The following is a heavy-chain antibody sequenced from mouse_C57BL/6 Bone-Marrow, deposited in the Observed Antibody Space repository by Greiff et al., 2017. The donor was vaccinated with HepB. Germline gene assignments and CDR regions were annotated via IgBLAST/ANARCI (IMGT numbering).Heavy chain of an antibody. D-gene: IGHD4-1*02. Sequence: EVQRVESGEGLVKPGGSLKLSCAASGFTFSSYAMSWVRQTPEKRLEWVAYISSGGDYIYYADTVKGRFTISRDNARKTLYLQMSSLKSEDTAMYYCTRPGQLRRSNWYFDVWGTGTTVTVSS. V-gene: IGHV5-9-1*02. CDR3: TRPGQLRRSNWYFDV. J-gene: IGHJ1*03. CDR2: ISSGGDYI. CDR1: GFTFSSYA.